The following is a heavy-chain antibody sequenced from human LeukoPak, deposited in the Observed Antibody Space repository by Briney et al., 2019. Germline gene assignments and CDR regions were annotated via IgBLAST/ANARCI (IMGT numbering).Heavy chain of an antibody. V-gene: IGHV4-59*05. CDR3: AAGHQLLYGYHDAFDI. CDR1: GFTFSGYA. J-gene: IGHJ3*02. D-gene: IGHD2-2*02. CDR2: IYYSGST. Sequence: GSLRLSCAASGFTFSGYAMSWVRQAPGKGLEWIGSIYYSGSTYYNPSLKSRVTISVDTSKNQFSLKLSSVTAADTAVYYCAAGHQLLYGYHDAFDIWGQGTMVTVSS.